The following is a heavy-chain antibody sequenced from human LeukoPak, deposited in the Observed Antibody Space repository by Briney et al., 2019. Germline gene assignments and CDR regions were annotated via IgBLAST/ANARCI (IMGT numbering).Heavy chain of an antibody. D-gene: IGHD3-10*01. CDR1: GFTFSTYW. J-gene: IGHJ6*02. CDR2: IRQDGSAK. Sequence: GGSLRLSCAASGFTFSTYWMSWVRQAPGRGLEWVANIRQDGSAKYYLDSVKGRSTISRDNAKNSLYLQMNSLRAEDTAVYSCTRDRQGPKLYEMHVWGQGTTVTVSS. CDR3: TRDRQGPKLYEMHV. V-gene: IGHV3-7*01.